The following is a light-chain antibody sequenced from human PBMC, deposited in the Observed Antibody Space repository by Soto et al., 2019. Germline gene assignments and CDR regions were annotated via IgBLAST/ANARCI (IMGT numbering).Light chain of an antibody. CDR3: QQYGSSPCT. CDR1: QAINNN. V-gene: IGKV3-20*01. CDR2: GAS. Sequence: VLTGARDTLTKSPGERATLSCRASQAINNNVAWYQLKDGQVPRLLIYGASTRAADVPARFSGSGSGTDFTLTISRLEPEDFAVYYCQQYGSSPCTFGQGTKVDIK. J-gene: IGKJ1*01.